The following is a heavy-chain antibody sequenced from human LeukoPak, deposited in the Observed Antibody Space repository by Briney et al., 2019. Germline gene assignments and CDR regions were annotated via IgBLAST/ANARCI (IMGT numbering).Heavy chain of an antibody. CDR2: IYYSGST. CDR1: GGSISSYY. V-gene: IGHV4-59*01. D-gene: IGHD3-22*01. Sequence: SETLSLTCTVAGGSISSYYWSWVRQPPGKGLEWIGYIYYSGSTNYNPSLKSRVTISVDTSKNQFSLKLSSVTAADTAVYYCASGSGYYYFHYWGQGTLVTVSS. J-gene: IGHJ4*02. CDR3: ASGSGYYYFHY.